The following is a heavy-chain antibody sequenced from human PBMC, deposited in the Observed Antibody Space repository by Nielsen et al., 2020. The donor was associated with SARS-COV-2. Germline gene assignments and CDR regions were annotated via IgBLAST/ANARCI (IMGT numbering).Heavy chain of an antibody. CDR1: GFTFSSYD. CDR3: AKVAGRGYYDSSGYVDY. D-gene: IGHD3-22*01. V-gene: IGHV3-13*04. J-gene: IGHJ4*02. CDR2: IGTAGDT. Sequence: GESLKISCAASGFTFSSYDMHWVRQATGKGLEWVSAIGTAGDTYYADSVKGRFTISRDNSKNTLYLQMNSLRAEDTAVYYCAKVAGRGYYDSSGYVDYWGQGTLVTVSS.